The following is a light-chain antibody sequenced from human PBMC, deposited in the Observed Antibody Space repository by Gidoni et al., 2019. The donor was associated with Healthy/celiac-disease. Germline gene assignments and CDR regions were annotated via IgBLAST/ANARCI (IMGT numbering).Light chain of an antibody. V-gene: IGKV3-15*01. J-gene: IGKJ4*01. Sequence: EIVMTQSPATLSMSPGERATLSCRASQSVSSNLAWYQQKPGQAPRLLIYGASTRATGIPARFSGSGSGTEFTLTISSLQSEDFAVYYCQQYNNWPLLLTFGGXTKVEIK. CDR3: QQYNNWPLLLT. CDR1: QSVSSN. CDR2: GAS.